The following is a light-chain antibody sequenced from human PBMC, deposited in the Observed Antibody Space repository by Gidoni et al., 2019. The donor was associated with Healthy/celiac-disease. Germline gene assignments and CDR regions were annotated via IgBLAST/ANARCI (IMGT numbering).Light chain of an antibody. J-gene: IGKJ2*04. CDR1: QSISSY. CDR2: AAS. CDR3: QQSYSFMCS. V-gene: IGKV1-39*01. Sequence: DIQMTQSPSSLSASVGDRVTITCRASQSISSYLNWYQQKPGKAPKLLIYAASSLQSGVPSRFSGSGSGTDFTLTISSLQPEDFATYYCQQSYSFMCSFGQXTKLEIK.